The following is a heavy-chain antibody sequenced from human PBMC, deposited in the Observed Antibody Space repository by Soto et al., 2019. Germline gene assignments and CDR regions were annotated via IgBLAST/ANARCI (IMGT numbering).Heavy chain of an antibody. CDR2: IIPIFGTA. CDR1: GGTFSSYA. D-gene: IGHD3-9*01. Sequence: SVKVSCKASGGTFSSYAISWVRQAPGQGLEWMGGIIPIFGTANYAQKFQGRVTITADESTSTAYMELSSLRSEDTAVYYCARDAERYYDILTGYYIDYYYGMDVWGQGTTVTVSS. V-gene: IGHV1-69*13. J-gene: IGHJ6*02. CDR3: ARDAERYYDILTGYYIDYYYGMDV.